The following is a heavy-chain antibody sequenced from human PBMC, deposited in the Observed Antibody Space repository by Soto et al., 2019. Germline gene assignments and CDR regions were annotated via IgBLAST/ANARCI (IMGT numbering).Heavy chain of an antibody. CDR1: GGTFSSYA. V-gene: IGHV1-69*01. D-gene: IGHD2-2*01. CDR3: ARSQGSSTSLEIYYYYYYGMDV. CDR2: ITPISDTT. J-gene: IGHJ6*04. Sequence: QVQLVQSGAEVKKPGSSVKVSCKASGGTFSSYAISWVRQAPGQGLEWMGGITPISDTTNYAQTFQGRVTITADESTSTAYMELSSLRSEDTAVYYCARSQGSSTSLEIYYYYYYGMDVWGKGTTVTVSS.